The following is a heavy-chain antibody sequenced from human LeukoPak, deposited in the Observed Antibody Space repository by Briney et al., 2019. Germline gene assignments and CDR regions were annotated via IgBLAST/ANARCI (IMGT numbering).Heavy chain of an antibody. D-gene: IGHD6-19*01. CDR2: ISAYNGNT. J-gene: IGHJ3*02. CDR3: ARGVGSSGWYKGAFDI. Sequence: ASVKVSCKASGGTFSSYAISWVRQAPGQGLEWMGWISAYNGNTNYAQKLQGRVTMTTDTSTSTAYMELRSLRSDDTAVYYCARGVGSSGWYKGAFDIWGQGTMVTVSS. V-gene: IGHV1-18*01. CDR1: GGTFSSYA.